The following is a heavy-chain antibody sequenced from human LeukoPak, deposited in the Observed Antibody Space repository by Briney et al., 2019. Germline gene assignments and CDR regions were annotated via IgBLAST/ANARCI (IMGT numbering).Heavy chain of an antibody. D-gene: IGHD3-22*01. Sequence: GGSLRLSCAASGFTFDDYGMSWVRQAPGKGLEWVSGINWNGGSTGYADSVKGRFTISRDNAKNSLYLQMNSLRAEDTALYYCARGYYDSSGYPVSPDYWGQGTLVTVSS. J-gene: IGHJ4*02. CDR1: GFTFDDYG. CDR2: INWNGGST. V-gene: IGHV3-20*04. CDR3: ARGYYDSSGYPVSPDY.